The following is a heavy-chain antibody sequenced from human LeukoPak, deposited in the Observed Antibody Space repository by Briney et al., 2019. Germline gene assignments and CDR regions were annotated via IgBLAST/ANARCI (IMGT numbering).Heavy chain of an antibody. CDR2: ISYDGSKK. Sequence: GGSLRLSCAASGFTFSNYGMHWVRQAPGKGLEWVALISYDGSKKYYVDSVKGRFTISRDNPKNTLYLQMNSLRVEDTAVYYCATWIRDYDSSGYYYWGQGTLVTVSS. D-gene: IGHD3-22*01. V-gene: IGHV3-30*03. J-gene: IGHJ4*02. CDR3: ATWIRDYDSSGYYY. CDR1: GFTFSNYG.